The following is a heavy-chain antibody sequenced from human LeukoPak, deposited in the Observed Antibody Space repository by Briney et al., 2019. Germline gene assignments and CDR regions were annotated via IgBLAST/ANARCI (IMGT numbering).Heavy chain of an antibody. Sequence: SETLSLTCAVYGGSFSGYYWSWIRQPPGKGLEWIGEINHSGSTNYNPSLKSRVTISVDTSKKQFSLKLSSVTAADTAVYYCAARVVPAAPHYFDYWGQGTLVTVSS. CDR1: GGSFSGYY. CDR2: INHSGST. V-gene: IGHV4-34*01. J-gene: IGHJ4*02. CDR3: AARVVPAAPHYFDY. D-gene: IGHD2-2*01.